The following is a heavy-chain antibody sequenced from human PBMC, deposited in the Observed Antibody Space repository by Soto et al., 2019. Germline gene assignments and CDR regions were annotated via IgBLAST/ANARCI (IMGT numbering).Heavy chain of an antibody. CDR1: GFTFSSYA. V-gene: IGHV3-23*01. D-gene: IGHD2-2*02. Sequence: PGGSLRLSCAASGFTFSSYAMSWVRQAPGKGLEWVSAISGSGGSTYYADSVKGRFTISRDNSKNTLYLQMNSLRAEDTAVYYCAKDGGQLLYDYYYYGMDVWGQGTTVTAPQ. CDR3: AKDGGQLLYDYYYYGMDV. J-gene: IGHJ6*01. CDR2: ISGSGGST.